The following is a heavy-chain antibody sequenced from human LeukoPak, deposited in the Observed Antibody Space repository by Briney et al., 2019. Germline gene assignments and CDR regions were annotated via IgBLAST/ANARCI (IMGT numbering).Heavy chain of an antibody. D-gene: IGHD1-26*01. V-gene: IGHV3-21*06. J-gene: IGHJ6*03. Sequence: GGSLRLSCAASGFTFSSYNMNWVRQAPGKGLEWVSSITSSSSYIYYADLVKGRFTISRDNAKNSLYLQMDSLRVEDTAEYYCARDPYSGNYGAYYYYYMDVWGKGTTVTVSS. CDR1: GFTFSSYN. CDR3: ARDPYSGNYGAYYYYYMDV. CDR2: ITSSSSYI.